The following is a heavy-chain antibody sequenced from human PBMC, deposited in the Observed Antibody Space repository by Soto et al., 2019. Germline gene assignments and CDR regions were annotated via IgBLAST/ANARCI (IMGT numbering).Heavy chain of an antibody. D-gene: IGHD2-8*01. CDR3: AREVNDREPDY. CDR1: GGSISSGDYY. CDR2: IYYSGST. V-gene: IGHV4-30-4*01. Sequence: QVQLQESGPGLVKPSQTLSLTCTVSGGSISSGDYYWSWIRQPPGKGLEWIGYIYYSGSTYYNPSLKSXXTXSXVTSKNQFSLKLSSVTAADTAVYYCAREVNDREPDYWGQGTLVTVSS. J-gene: IGHJ4*02.